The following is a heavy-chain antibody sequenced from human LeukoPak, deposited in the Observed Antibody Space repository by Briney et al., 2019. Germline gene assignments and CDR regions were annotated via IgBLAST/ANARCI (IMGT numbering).Heavy chain of an antibody. Sequence: ASVKVSCKASGYTFTGYYMHWVRQAPGQGLEWMGWINPNSGGTNYAQKFRGRVTMTRDTSISTAYMELSRLRSDDTAVYYCARVGSNGNWFDPWGQGTLVTVSS. CDR1: GYTFTGYY. CDR3: ARVGSNGNWFDP. V-gene: IGHV1-2*02. CDR2: INPNSGGT. D-gene: IGHD6-13*01. J-gene: IGHJ5*02.